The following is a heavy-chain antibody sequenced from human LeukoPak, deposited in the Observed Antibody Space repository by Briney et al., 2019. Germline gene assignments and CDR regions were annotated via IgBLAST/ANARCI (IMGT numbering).Heavy chain of an antibody. CDR3: AIPSESYYYGMDV. V-gene: IGHV3-53*01. CDR1: GFTVSSNY. CDR2: IYSGGST. Sequence: GSLRLSCAASGFTVSSNYMSWVRQAPGKGLEWVSVIYSGGSTYYADSVKGRFTISRDNSKNTLYLQMNSLRAEDTAVYYCAIPSESYYYGMDVWGQGTTVTVSS. J-gene: IGHJ6*02.